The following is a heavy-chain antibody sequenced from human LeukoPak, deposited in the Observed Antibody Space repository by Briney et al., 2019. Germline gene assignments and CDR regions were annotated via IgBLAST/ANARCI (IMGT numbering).Heavy chain of an antibody. Sequence: GGSLRLSCAASGFTFSSYGMHWVRQAPGKGLEWVVVIWYDGSNKYYADSVKGRFTISRDNSKNTLYLQMNSLRAEDTAVYYCARDKGVVVTAIGYFDYWGQGTLVTVSS. D-gene: IGHD2-21*02. CDR3: ARDKGVVVTAIGYFDY. V-gene: IGHV3-33*01. CDR2: IWYDGSNK. CDR1: GFTFSSYG. J-gene: IGHJ4*02.